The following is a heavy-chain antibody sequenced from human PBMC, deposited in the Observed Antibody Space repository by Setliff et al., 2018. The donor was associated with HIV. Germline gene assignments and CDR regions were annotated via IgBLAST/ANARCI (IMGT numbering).Heavy chain of an antibody. CDR1: GGSITTNNW. V-gene: IGHV4-4*02. CDR2: IFHSGSA. CDR3: ASTARYYDLLTGYSNQGYFDH. D-gene: IGHD3-9*01. J-gene: IGHJ4*01. Sequence: TLSLTCTVAGGSITTNNWWSWVRQSPGKGLEWIGEIFHSGSANYNPSLKSRVTISVDRSKNQFSLKLTSVSAADTAMYYCASTARYYDLLTGYSNQGYFDHWGLGTLVTVSS.